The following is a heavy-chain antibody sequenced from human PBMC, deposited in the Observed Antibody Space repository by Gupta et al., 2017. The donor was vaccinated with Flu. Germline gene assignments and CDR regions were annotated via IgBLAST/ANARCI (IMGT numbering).Heavy chain of an antibody. CDR1: GDSISSNNYY. Sequence: QLQLQESRPRLVKPSETLSLTCAVPGDSISSNNYYWGGIRQAPGKGLEWIGNINSRGSTNYKPSLNSRVTIAVATSTNQFSLRLDSVTAADTAVYYCGRHPGYCISGSCSGYYVVDVWGQGTTVTVSS. J-gene: IGHJ6*02. CDR3: GRHPGYCISGSCSGYYVVDV. CDR2: INSRGST. V-gene: IGHV4-39*01. D-gene: IGHD2-15*01.